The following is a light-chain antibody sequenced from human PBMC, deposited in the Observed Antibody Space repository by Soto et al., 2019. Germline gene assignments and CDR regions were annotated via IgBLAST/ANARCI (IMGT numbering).Light chain of an antibody. CDR1: SSDVGGYNY. CDR3: SSYTSSSTPLYV. V-gene: IGLV2-14*03. CDR2: DVS. Sequence: QSALTQPASVSGSPGQSITISCTGTSSDVGGYNYVSWYQHHPGKAPKLMIYDVSNRPSGVSNRFSGSKSGNTASLTISGLQAEDEADYYCSSYTSSSTPLYVFGTVTKLTVL. J-gene: IGLJ1*01.